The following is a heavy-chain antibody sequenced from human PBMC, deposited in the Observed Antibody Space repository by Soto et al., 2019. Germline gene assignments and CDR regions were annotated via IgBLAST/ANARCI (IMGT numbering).Heavy chain of an antibody. CDR1: GFTFSSYD. CDR3: AKDGRHCSGVSCYLRWYFDL. V-gene: IGHV3-23*01. D-gene: IGHD2-15*01. CDR2: ISGSGGST. Sequence: EVQLLESGGGLVQPGGSLRLSCEASGFTFSSYDMSWVRQAPGKGLEWVSAISGSGGSTYYADSVEGRFTISRDNSKNTVSLQMNSLRADDTAVYYCAKDGRHCSGVSCYLRWYFDLWGRGTLVTVSS. J-gene: IGHJ2*01.